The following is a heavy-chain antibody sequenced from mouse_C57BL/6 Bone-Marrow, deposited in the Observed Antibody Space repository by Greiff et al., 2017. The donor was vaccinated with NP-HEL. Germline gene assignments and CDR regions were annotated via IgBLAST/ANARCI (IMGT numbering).Heavy chain of an antibody. CDR1: GYAFSSSW. CDR2: IYPGDGDT. Sequence: QVQLQQSGAELVKPGASVKISCKASGYAFSSSWMNWVKQRPGKGLEWIGRIYPGDGDTNYNGKFKGKATLTADKSSSTAYMQLSSLTSEDSAVYFCAIYGSLFDYWGQGTTLTVSS. CDR3: AIYGSLFDY. V-gene: IGHV1-82*01. D-gene: IGHD1-1*01. J-gene: IGHJ2*01.